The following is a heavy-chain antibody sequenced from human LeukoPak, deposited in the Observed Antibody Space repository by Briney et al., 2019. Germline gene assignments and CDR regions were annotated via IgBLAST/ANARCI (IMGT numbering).Heavy chain of an antibody. CDR3: FFKQKTAYDILTGYYPD. D-gene: IGHD3-9*01. CDR1: GFTFSRYS. J-gene: IGHJ4*02. V-gene: IGHV3-21*01. Sequence: PEGSLRFSCAASGFTFSRYSMNWIHQAPGKGLKRVATISSSSRYIYYADSVKGRFTISRDNAKNSLYLQMNSLRAEDTAVYFFFFKQKTAYDILTGYYPDWGQGTLVTVSS. CDR2: ISSSSRYI.